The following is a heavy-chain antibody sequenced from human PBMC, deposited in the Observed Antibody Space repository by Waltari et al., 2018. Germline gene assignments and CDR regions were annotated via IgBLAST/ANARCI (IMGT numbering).Heavy chain of an antibody. D-gene: IGHD3-10*01. CDR2: ISTTSTYI. CDR3: VRDRHHYGSGSYYNDH. V-gene: IGHV3-21*01. J-gene: IGHJ5*02. CDR1: GFTFSDYV. Sequence: EVQLVESGGGLVKPGGSLSLSCAASGFTFSDYVMNWVRQAPGKGLEWVSTISTTSTYIYYADSVKGRFIISRDNARNSLYLQRNSLRAEDTAVYYCVRDRHHYGSGSYYNDHWGQGTLVTVSS.